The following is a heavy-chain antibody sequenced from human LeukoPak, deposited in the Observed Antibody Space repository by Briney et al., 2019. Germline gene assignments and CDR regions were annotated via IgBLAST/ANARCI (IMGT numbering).Heavy chain of an antibody. J-gene: IGHJ4*02. CDR1: GGSISSYY. V-gene: IGHV4-59*08. Sequence: SETLSLTCTVSGGSISSYYWSWIRQPPGKGLEWIGYIYYSASTNYNPSLKSRVTISVDTSKNQFSLKLSSVTAADTAVYYCARHGSRDGYNLGYFDYWGQGTLVTVSS. CDR3: ARHGSRDGYNLGYFDY. CDR2: IYYSAST. D-gene: IGHD5-24*01.